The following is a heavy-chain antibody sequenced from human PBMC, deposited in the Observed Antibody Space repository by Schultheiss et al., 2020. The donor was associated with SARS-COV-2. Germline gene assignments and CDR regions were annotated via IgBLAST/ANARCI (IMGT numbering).Heavy chain of an antibody. J-gene: IGHJ4*02. V-gene: IGHV3-48*03. CDR1: GFTFSAYE. CDR2: ISSSATDI. CDR3: ARVGTSDYFDS. Sequence: GESLKISCAASGFTFSAYEMNWVRQAPGKGLEWISYISSSATDIYYADSVKGRFTISRDNAKNSLYLQMNSLRAGDTAVYYCARVGTSDYFDSWGQGTLVTVSS. D-gene: IGHD1-7*01.